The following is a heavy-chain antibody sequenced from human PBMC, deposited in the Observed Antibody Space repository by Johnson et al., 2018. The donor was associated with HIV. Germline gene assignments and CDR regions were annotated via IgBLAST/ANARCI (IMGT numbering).Heavy chain of an antibody. V-gene: IGHV3-30*04. Sequence: QVQLVESGGGVVQPGRSLRLSCAASGFTFSSYAMHWVRQAPGKGLEWVAVISYDGSNKYYADSVKGRFTISRDNPWNTLYLQMNKLASEDTAVYYCAKSVVVVRVGNNGGAFDLWGQGTMVHLSS. D-gene: IGHD2-21*01. CDR3: AKSVVVVRVGNNGGAFDL. CDR2: ISYDGSNK. CDR1: GFTFSSYA. J-gene: IGHJ3*01.